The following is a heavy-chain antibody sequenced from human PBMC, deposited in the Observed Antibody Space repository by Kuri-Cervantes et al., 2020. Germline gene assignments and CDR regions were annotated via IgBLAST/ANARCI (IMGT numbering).Heavy chain of an antibody. D-gene: IGHD5-24*01. Sequence: SVKVSCKASGFTSTRSAVQWVRQARGQRLEWIGWIVVGSGNTDYAQKFQERVTITRDMSTSIVYMELSSLRSEDTAVYYSAADSSEVASLDYWGQGTLVTVSS. CDR3: AADSSEVASLDY. J-gene: IGHJ4*02. CDR2: IVVGSGNT. CDR1: GFTSTRSA. V-gene: IGHV1-58*01.